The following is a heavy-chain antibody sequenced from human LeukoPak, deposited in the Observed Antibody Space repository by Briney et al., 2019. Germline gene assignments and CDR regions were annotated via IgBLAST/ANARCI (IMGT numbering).Heavy chain of an antibody. CDR2: ISYDGSNK. CDR1: GFTFSSYA. Sequence: PGGSLRLSCAASGFTFSSYAMHWVRQAPGKGLEWVAVISYDGSNKYYADSVKGRSTISRDNSKNTLYLQMNSLRAEDTAVYYCARDPTPYYDFWSGYYQGNWFDPWGQGTLVTVSS. J-gene: IGHJ5*02. D-gene: IGHD3-3*01. V-gene: IGHV3-30-3*01. CDR3: ARDPTPYYDFWSGYYQGNWFDP.